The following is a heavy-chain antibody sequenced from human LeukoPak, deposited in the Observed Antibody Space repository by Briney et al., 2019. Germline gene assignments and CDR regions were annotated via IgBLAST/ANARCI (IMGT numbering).Heavy chain of an antibody. CDR2: IYTNTGNP. D-gene: IGHD6-13*01. Sequence: ASVQVSCHASGYTFPTYAMNWVRPAPGQGLEWMGWIYTNTGNPTYTQGFTGRVVFSLDTSVSTTYLQISNLKAEDTAVYYCARGIPVYGSSWSYYFDYWGQGTLVTVSS. CDR1: GYTFPTYA. J-gene: IGHJ4*02. V-gene: IGHV7-4-1*02. CDR3: ARGIPVYGSSWSYYFDY.